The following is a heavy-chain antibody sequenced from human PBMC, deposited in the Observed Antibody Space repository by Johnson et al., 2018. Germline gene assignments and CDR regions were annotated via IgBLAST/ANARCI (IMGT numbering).Heavy chain of an antibody. J-gene: IGHJ5*02. CDR1: GFTFSDHY. CDR3: TRGYGWFDP. D-gene: IGHD1-1*01. V-gene: IGHV3-72*01. CDR2: TRNKANSYTT. Sequence: VQLLEAGGGLVQPGGSLRLSCAASGFTFSDHYMDWVRQAPGKGLEWVGRTRNKANSYTTEYAASGKGRFTIPRDDSKNSLQLQMNSLKTEDTAVYYSTRGYGWFDPWGQGTLVTVSS.